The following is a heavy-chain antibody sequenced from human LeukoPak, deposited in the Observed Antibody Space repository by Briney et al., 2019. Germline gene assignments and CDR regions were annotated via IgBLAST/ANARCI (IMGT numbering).Heavy chain of an antibody. V-gene: IGHV4-61*02. J-gene: IGHJ5*02. D-gene: IGHD3-10*01. CDR1: GGSISSSNYY. Sequence: PSETLSHTCTVSGGSISSSNYYWTWIRQPAGKGLEWIGRIYTTGSPSYSPSLKSRVTISVDTSTNQFSLKLTSVSAADTAVYYCARDRRITTARGVPSWFDPWGQGTLVTVSS. CDR3: ARDRRITTARGVPSWFDP. CDR2: IYTTGSP.